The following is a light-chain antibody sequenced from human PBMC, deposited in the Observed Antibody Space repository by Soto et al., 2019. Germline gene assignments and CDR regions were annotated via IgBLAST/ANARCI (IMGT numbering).Light chain of an antibody. V-gene: IGKV3-15*01. Sequence: EIVMTQSPATLSVSPGERATLSCRASQSVSTNLAWYQQKPGQAPRLLIFGASTRATGIPARFSGSGSGTAFPLPISSLQSDDFAVSYCQQYTTWPPWTFGQGTKVDFK. J-gene: IGKJ1*01. CDR3: QQYTTWPPWT. CDR1: QSVSTN. CDR2: GAS.